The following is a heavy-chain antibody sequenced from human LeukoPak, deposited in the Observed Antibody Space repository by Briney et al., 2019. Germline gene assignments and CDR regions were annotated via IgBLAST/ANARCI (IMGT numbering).Heavy chain of an antibody. CDR3: AKRVPYSSSSVYFDN. CDR1: GFTFSNHG. CDR2: VIDSGSDT. Sequence: PGGSLRLSCAPSGFTFSNHGMSWVRQASGKGREWVSAVIDSGSDTYYADSVKGRFTVSRDNSKNTLYLQMNSLRAEDTAVYYCAKRVPYSSSSVYFDNWGQGTLVTVSS. J-gene: IGHJ4*02. V-gene: IGHV3-23*01. D-gene: IGHD6-6*01.